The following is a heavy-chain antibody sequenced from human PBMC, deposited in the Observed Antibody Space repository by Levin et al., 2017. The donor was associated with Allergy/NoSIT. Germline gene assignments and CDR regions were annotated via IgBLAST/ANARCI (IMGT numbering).Heavy chain of an antibody. CDR3: ARGLGVVVVAATRSRYFDL. D-gene: IGHD2-15*01. V-gene: IGHV4-34*01. Sequence: GSLRLSCAVYGGSFSGYYWSWIRQPPGKGLEWIGEINHSGSTNYNPSLKSRVTISVDTSKNQFSLKLSSVTAADTAVYYCARGLGVVVVAATRSRYFDLWGRGTLVTVSS. J-gene: IGHJ2*01. CDR2: INHSGST. CDR1: GGSFSGYY.